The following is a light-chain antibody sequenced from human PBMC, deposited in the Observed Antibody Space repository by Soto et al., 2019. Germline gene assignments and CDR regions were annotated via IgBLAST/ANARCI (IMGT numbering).Light chain of an antibody. CDR3: SSYRGSSTLT. CDR1: SSDVGSYNL. CDR2: EGS. V-gene: IGLV2-14*02. Sequence: QSALTQPASVSGSPGQSITISCTGTSSDVGSYNLVSWYQQHPGKAPKLMIYEGSKRPSGVSNRFSGSQSGNTASLTISGLQAEDEADYYCSSYRGSSTLTFGGGTKLTVL. J-gene: IGLJ2*01.